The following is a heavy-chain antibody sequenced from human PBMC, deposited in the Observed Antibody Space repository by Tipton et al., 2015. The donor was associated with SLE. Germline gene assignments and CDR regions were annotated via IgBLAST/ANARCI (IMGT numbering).Heavy chain of an antibody. D-gene: IGHD2-21*01. Sequence: SLRLSCAASGFTVSSNYMSRVRQAPGKGLEWVSFIYSGGSTYYADSVKGRFTISRDNSKNTLYLQMNSLRAEDTAVYYCARDGYCGGDCYSGAFDIWGQGTMVTVSS. CDR2: IYSGGST. J-gene: IGHJ3*02. V-gene: IGHV3-53*05. CDR3: ARDGYCGGDCYSGAFDI. CDR1: GFTVSSNY.